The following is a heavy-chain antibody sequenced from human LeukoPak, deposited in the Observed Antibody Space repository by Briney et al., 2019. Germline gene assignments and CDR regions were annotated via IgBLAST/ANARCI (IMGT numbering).Heavy chain of an antibody. CDR3: ATVGILRFLEWLLLIDYYYYGMDV. J-gene: IGHJ6*02. D-gene: IGHD3-3*01. Sequence: ASVTVSFKVSGYTLTELSMHWVRQAPGKGREGMGGFDPEDGETNYAQKFQGRVTMTEDTSTDTAYMELSSLRSEDTAVYYCATVGILRFLEWLLLIDYYYYGMDVWGQGTTVTVSS. V-gene: IGHV1-24*01. CDR1: GYTLTELS. CDR2: FDPEDGET.